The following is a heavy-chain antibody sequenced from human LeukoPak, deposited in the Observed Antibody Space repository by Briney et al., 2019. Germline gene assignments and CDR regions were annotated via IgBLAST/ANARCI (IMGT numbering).Heavy chain of an antibody. J-gene: IGHJ4*02. Sequence: GGSLRLSCAASGFTFSSYAMHWVRQAPGKGLEWVAVISYDGSNKYYADSVKGRFTISRDNSKNTLYLQMNSLRAEDTAVYYCARDSLNSSGWYRPYYFDYWGQGTLVTVSS. CDR3: ARDSLNSSGWYRPYYFDY. D-gene: IGHD6-19*01. V-gene: IGHV3-30*04. CDR1: GFTFSSYA. CDR2: ISYDGSNK.